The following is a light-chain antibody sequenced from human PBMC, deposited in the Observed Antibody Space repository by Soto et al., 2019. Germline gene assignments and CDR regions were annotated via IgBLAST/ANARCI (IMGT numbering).Light chain of an antibody. CDR3: QQRSTWPLT. J-gene: IGKJ1*01. CDR1: QSVSSY. V-gene: IGKV3-11*01. Sequence: EIVLTQSPATLSLSPGERATLSCRASQSVSSYFAWYQQKPGQAPRLLIYDASNRATGIPARFSGSGSGTVFTLTISSLEPEDFAVYYCQQRSTWPLTFGQGTNVDIK. CDR2: DAS.